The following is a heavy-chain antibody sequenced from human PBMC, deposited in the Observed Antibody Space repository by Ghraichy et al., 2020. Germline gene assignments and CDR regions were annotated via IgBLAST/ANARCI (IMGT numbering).Heavy chain of an antibody. D-gene: IGHD3-3*01. CDR1: GYTFTSYG. CDR2: ISAYNGNT. Sequence: ASVKVSCKASGYTFTSYGISWVRQAPGQGLEWMGWISAYNGNTNYAQKLQGRVTMTTDTSTSTAYMELRSLRSDDTAVYYCAREGGVVNYYYYGMDVWGQGTTVTVSS. CDR3: AREGGVVNYYYYGMDV. V-gene: IGHV1-18*01. J-gene: IGHJ6*02.